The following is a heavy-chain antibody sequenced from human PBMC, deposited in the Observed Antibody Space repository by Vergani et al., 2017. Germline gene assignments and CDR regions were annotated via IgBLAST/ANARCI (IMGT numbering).Heavy chain of an antibody. CDR3: ANIPGVWFGYREGGFDY. Sequence: DVHLAESGGGFFQPGGSLRLSCSASGFSFNSYWMHWVRQVPGKGLLWVSRIKSDGSITAYADSVKGRFTISRDNAQNTLSLQMNSLRPEDTALYYCANIPGVWFGYREGGFDYWGLGTLVTVSS. J-gene: IGHJ4*02. CDR1: GFSFNSYW. D-gene: IGHD3-10*01. V-gene: IGHV3-74*03. CDR2: IKSDGSIT.